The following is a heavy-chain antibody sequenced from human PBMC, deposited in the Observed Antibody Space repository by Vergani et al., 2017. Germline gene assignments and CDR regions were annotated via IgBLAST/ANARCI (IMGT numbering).Heavy chain of an antibody. Sequence: QLVQSGPEVKKPGTSVKVSCKASGFTFTSSAMQWVRQAPGQGLEWMGWINTNTGNPTYAQGFAGRFVFSLDTSVSTAYLQISSLKAEDTAVYYCARDANYILFDSWGQGTLVTVSS. D-gene: IGHD4/OR15-4a*01. CDR1: GFTFTSSA. CDR3: ARDANYILFDS. J-gene: IGHJ4*02. V-gene: IGHV7-4-1*02. CDR2: INTNTGNP.